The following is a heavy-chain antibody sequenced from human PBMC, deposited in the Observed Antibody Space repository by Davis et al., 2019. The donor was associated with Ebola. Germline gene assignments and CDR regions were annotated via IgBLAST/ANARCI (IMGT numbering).Heavy chain of an antibody. Sequence: GESLKISCAASGFTFSSYGMHWVRQAPGKGLEWVANIKQDGSEKYYVDSVKGRFTISRDNAKNTLYLQMNSLRAEDTAVYYCAREADYSGYDLPLEYWGQGTLVTVSS. CDR1: GFTFSSYG. CDR3: AREADYSGYDLPLEY. V-gene: IGHV3-7*01. J-gene: IGHJ4*02. CDR2: IKQDGSEK. D-gene: IGHD5-12*01.